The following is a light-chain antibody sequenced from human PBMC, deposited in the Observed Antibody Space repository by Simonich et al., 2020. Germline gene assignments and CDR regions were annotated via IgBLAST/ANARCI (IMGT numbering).Light chain of an antibody. CDR1: QSISSN. V-gene: IGKV3-15*01. CDR2: GAS. CDR3: QQYNSYHT. Sequence: EIVITHSPATLSVSPGKRATLSCRTSQSISSNLAWYQPKPGQDPRLLIYGASTSATGIPARCSGSGSGTEFTLTISSMQSEDFAVYYCQQYNSYHTFGQGTKLEIK. J-gene: IGKJ2*01.